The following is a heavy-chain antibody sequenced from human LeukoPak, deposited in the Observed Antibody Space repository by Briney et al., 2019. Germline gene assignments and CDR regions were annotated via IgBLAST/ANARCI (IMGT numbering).Heavy chain of an antibody. V-gene: IGHV3-48*03. CDR2: ISSSGSTI. CDR1: GFTFSSYE. Sequence: GGSLRLSCAASGFTFSSYEMNWVRQAPGQGLEWVSYISSSGSTIYYEDSVKGRFTVSRDNAKNSLYLQMNSLRAEDTAVYYCASDDPLDYWGQGTLVTVSS. J-gene: IGHJ4*02. CDR3: ASDDPLDY.